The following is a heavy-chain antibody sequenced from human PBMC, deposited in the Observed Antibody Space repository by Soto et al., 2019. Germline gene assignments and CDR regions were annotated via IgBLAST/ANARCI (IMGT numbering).Heavy chain of an antibody. J-gene: IGHJ5*02. Sequence: SETLSLTCTVSGGSISSWSYYWGWIRQPPGKGLEWIGIVYHTGTAYYNPSLKSRVAISADTSKNQFSLMVTSVTAADTAVYYCAGLPKRPAEYCSSPTCYNWFDPWGQGAVVTVSS. CDR2: VYHTGTA. V-gene: IGHV4-39*01. CDR3: AGLPKRPAEYCSSPTCYNWFDP. D-gene: IGHD2-2*01. CDR1: GGSISSWSYY.